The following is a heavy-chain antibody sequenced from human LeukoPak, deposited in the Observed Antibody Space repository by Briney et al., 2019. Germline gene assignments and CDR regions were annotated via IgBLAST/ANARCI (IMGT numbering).Heavy chain of an antibody. CDR2: INHSGST. D-gene: IGHD3-10*01. CDR1: GGSFSGYY. Sequence: PSGTLSLTCAVYGGSFSGYYWSWIRQPPGKGLEWIGEINHSGSTNYNPSLKSRVTISVDTSKNQFSLKLSSVTAADTAVYYCARSGTHRVYYYGSGGRNERDWFDPWGQGTLVTVSS. V-gene: IGHV4-34*01. J-gene: IGHJ5*02. CDR3: ARSGTHRVYYYGSGGRNERDWFDP.